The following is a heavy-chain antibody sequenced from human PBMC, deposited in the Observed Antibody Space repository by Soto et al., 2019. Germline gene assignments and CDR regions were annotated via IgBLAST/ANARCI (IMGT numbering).Heavy chain of an antibody. J-gene: IGHJ6*02. V-gene: IGHV1-69*13. CDR3: ARVCCGGDCYSCDLFPNYYYYYYGMDV. CDR2: IIPIFGTA. D-gene: IGHD2-21*02. CDR1: GGTFSSYA. Sequence: ASVKVSCKASGGTFSSYAISWVRQAPGQGLEWMGGIIPIFGTANYAQKFQGRVTITADESTSTAYMELSSLRSEDTAVYYCARVCCGGDCYSCDLFPNYYYYYYGMDVWGQGTTVTVSS.